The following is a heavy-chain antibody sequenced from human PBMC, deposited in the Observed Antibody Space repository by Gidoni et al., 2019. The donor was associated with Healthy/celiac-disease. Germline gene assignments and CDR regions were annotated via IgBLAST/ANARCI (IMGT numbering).Heavy chain of an antibody. CDR2: IYYSGST. CDR1: GGSISSGDYY. Sequence: VQLQEPGPGLRKPSQTLALTCTGPGGSISSGDYYWSWIRQPPGKGLEWIGYIYYSGSTYYNPSLKSRVTISVDTSKNQFSLKLSSVTAADTAVYYCASRYYYGSGSYRDWVQGTLVTVSS. D-gene: IGHD3-10*01. CDR3: ASRYYYGSGSYRD. J-gene: IGHJ4*02. V-gene: IGHV4-30-4*01.